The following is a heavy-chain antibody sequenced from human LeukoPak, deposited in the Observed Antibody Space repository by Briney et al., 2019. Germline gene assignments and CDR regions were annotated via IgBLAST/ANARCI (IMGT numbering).Heavy chain of an antibody. V-gene: IGHV3-21*01. CDR1: GFTFSSPS. CDR3: ARDGDAGAFDI. CDR2: ISSGSTYI. D-gene: IGHD7-27*01. Sequence: GGSLRLSCAASGFTFSSPSINWVRQAPGKGLEWVSYISSGSTYIYYADSVKGRFTISRDNAKNSLYLQMNNLRAEDTAVYYCARDGDAGAFDIWGQGTMVTVSS. J-gene: IGHJ3*02.